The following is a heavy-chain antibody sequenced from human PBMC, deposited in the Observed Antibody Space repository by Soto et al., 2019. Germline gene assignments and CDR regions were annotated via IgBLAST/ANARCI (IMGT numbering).Heavy chain of an antibody. D-gene: IGHD2-15*01. CDR2: IYYSGST. CDR3: ARETDCSGGSCYSDNWFDP. J-gene: IGHJ5*02. Sequence: SETLSLTCTVSGGSISSGGYYWSWIRPHPGKGLEWIGYIYYSGSTYYNPSLKSRVTISVDTSKNQFSLKLSSVTAADTAVYYCARETDCSGGSCYSDNWFDPWGQGTLVTVSS. CDR1: GGSISSGGYY. V-gene: IGHV4-31*03.